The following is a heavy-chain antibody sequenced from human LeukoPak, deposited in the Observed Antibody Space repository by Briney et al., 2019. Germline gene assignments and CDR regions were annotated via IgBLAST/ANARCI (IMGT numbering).Heavy chain of an antibody. V-gene: IGHV4-4*02. CDR3: AREPFHCSSTSCYMSVRAFDI. CDR1: GGSISSSNW. Sequence: PSGTLSLTCAVSGGSISSSNWWSWARQPPGKGLEWIGEIYHSGSTNYNPSLKSRVTISVDTSKNQFSLKLSSVTAADTAVYYCAREPFHCSSTSCYMSVRAFDIWGQGTMVTVSS. D-gene: IGHD2-2*02. J-gene: IGHJ3*02. CDR2: IYHSGST.